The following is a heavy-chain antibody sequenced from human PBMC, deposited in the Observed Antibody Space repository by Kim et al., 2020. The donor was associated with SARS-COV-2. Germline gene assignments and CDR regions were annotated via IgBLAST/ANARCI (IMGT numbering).Heavy chain of an antibody. J-gene: IGHJ6*02. CDR3: ARFKLAVAGPIYYYGMDV. CDR2: IIPIFGTA. Sequence: SVKVSCKASGGTFSSYAISWVRQAPGQGLEWMGGIIPIFGTANYAQKFQGRVTITADESTSTAYMELSSLRSEDTAVYYCARFKLAVAGPIYYYGMDVWGQGTTVTVSS. V-gene: IGHV1-69*13. D-gene: IGHD6-19*01. CDR1: GGTFSSYA.